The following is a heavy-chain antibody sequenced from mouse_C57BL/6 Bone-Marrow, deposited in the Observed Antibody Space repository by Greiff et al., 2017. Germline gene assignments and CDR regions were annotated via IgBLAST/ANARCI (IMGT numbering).Heavy chain of an antibody. Sequence: LVESGPELVKPGASVKISCKASGYAFSSSWMNWVKQRPGKGLEWIGRIYPGDGDTNYNGKFKGKATLTADKSSSTAYMQLSSLTSEDSAVYFCARRGDYDFDYWGQGTTLTVSS. CDR3: ARRGDYDFDY. J-gene: IGHJ2*01. CDR1: GYAFSSSW. V-gene: IGHV1-82*01. CDR2: IYPGDGDT. D-gene: IGHD2-4*01.